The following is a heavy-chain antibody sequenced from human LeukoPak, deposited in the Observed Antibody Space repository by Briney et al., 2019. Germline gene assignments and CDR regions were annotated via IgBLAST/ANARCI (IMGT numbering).Heavy chain of an antibody. J-gene: IGHJ4*02. D-gene: IGHD6-13*01. CDR2: INWDGEST. Sequence: GGSLRLSCAVSGLTFDDYRMSWVRQAPGKGLEWVSGINWDGESTGYGDSVQGRFIISRDNAENALYLQMNGLRAEDTAVYYSARDLSASWYSLAYWGRGTPVTVSS. CDR1: GLTFDDYR. CDR3: ARDLSASWYSLAY. V-gene: IGHV3-20*04.